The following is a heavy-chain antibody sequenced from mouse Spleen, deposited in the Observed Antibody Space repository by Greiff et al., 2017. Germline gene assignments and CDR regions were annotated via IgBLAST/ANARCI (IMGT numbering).Heavy chain of an antibody. V-gene: IGHV5-9-3*01. CDR1: GFTFSSYA. CDR3: ARHNGGFAY. Sequence: EVQRVESGGGLVKPGGSLKLSCAASGFTFSSYAMSWVRQTPEKRLEWVATISSGGSYTYYPDSVKGRFTISRDNAKNTLYLQMSSLRSEDTAMYYCARHNGGFAYWGQGTLVTVSA. D-gene: IGHD1-1*01. CDR2: ISSGGSYT. J-gene: IGHJ3*01.